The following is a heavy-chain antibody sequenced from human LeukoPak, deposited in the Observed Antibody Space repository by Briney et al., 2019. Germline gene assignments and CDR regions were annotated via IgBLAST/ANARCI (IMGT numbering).Heavy chain of an antibody. J-gene: IGHJ4*02. CDR1: GYTFTSYG. V-gene: IGHV1-18*04. Sequence: VASVTVSCKASGYTFTSYGISWVRQAPGQGLEWMGWISAYNGNTNYAQKLQGRVTMTTDTPTSTAYMELSSLRSDDTAVYYCAREGIAVAGSIDYWGQGTLVTVSS. CDR2: ISAYNGNT. D-gene: IGHD6-19*01. CDR3: AREGIAVAGSIDY.